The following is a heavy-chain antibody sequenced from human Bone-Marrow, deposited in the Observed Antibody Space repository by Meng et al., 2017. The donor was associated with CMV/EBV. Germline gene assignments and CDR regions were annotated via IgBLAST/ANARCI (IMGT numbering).Heavy chain of an antibody. D-gene: IGHD1-26*01. V-gene: IGHV3-21*04. Sequence: GESLKISCAASGFTFSSYSMNWVRQAPGKGLEWVSSISSSSSYIYYADSVKGRFTISRDNAKNSLYLQMNSLRAEDTAMFYCAKFFSGSYYREYFDHWGQGTLVTVSS. J-gene: IGHJ1*01. CDR3: AKFFSGSYYREYFDH. CDR1: GFTFSSYS. CDR2: ISSSSSYI.